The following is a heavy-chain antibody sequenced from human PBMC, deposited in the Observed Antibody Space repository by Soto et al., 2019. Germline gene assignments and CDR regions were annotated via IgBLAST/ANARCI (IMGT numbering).Heavy chain of an antibody. CDR3: ARASLPLYYYDSSGKGNWFDP. J-gene: IGHJ5*02. Sequence: SETLSLTCTVSGGSVSSGSYYWSWIRQPPGKGLEWIGYIYYSGSTNYNPSLKSRVTISVDTSKNQFSLKLSSVTAADTAVYYCARASLPLYYYDSSGKGNWFDPWGQGTLVTVPS. V-gene: IGHV4-61*01. D-gene: IGHD3-22*01. CDR1: GGSVSSGSYY. CDR2: IYYSGST.